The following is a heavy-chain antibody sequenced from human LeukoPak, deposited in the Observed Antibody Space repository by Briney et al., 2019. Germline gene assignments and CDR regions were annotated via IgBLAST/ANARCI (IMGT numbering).Heavy chain of an antibody. Sequence: GRSLRLSCAASGFTFSSYAMHWVRQAPGKGLEWVAVISYDGSNKYYADSVKGRFTISRDNSKNTLYLQMNSLRAEDTAVYYCARETSSITIFGVVKTIDYWGQGTLVTVSS. CDR2: ISYDGSNK. D-gene: IGHD3-3*01. CDR1: GFTFSSYA. V-gene: IGHV3-30-3*01. CDR3: ARETSSITIFGVVKTIDY. J-gene: IGHJ4*02.